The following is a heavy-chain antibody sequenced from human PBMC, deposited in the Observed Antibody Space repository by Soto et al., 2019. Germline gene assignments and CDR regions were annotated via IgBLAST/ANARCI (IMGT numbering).Heavy chain of an antibody. D-gene: IGHD1-1*01. CDR3: AREGPLERGNAFHK. CDR2: TSYSGFT. Sequence: HVQLQESGPGLVKPSETLSLTCSVAGDSVRTYYWSWIRQAPGMGLEWIAFTSYSGFTSYNTALASRLTVYLDTSRNQFSLKLASMTAADAAVYFCAREGPLERGNAFHKWGPGPMVTVSS. J-gene: IGHJ3*02. CDR1: GDSVRTYY. V-gene: IGHV4-59*02.